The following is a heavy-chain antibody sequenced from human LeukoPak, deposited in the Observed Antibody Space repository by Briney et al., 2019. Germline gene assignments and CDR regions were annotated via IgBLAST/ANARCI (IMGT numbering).Heavy chain of an antibody. CDR3: VRHMSTNTGYFDS. J-gene: IGHJ4*02. CDR1: GGSINSHSYY. CDR2: VYYDGTS. V-gene: IGHV4-39*01. D-gene: IGHD5-24*01. Sequence: SETLSLTCTVSGGSINSHSYYWGWIRQPPGKGLEWIGSVYYDGTSYSNPSLTSRAAVFIDTSRDEFSLDLSLVTAADTAVYYCVRHMSTNTGYFDSCGQGTLVSVSS.